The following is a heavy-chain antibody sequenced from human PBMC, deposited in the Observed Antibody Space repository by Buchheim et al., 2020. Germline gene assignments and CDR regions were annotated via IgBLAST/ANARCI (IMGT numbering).Heavy chain of an antibody. CDR1: GFTFTSYA. CDR3: VKDREVSGTRGWFDP. Sequence: EVQLLESGGDLVQPGGSLRLSCAASGFTFTSYAMSWVRQAPGKGLEWVSAISGVGGTISYADSVKGRFTISRDNSKNTLYLQMDSLRGEDTAVYYCVKDREVSGTRGWFDPWGQGTL. J-gene: IGHJ5*02. V-gene: IGHV3-23*01. CDR2: ISGVGGTI. D-gene: IGHD6-13*01.